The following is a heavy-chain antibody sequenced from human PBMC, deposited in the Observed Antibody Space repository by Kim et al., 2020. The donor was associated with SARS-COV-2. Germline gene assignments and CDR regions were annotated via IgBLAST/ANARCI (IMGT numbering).Heavy chain of an antibody. Sequence: GGSLRLSCAASGFTFNTYAMTWVRQAPGKGLEWVSAIRSSGDSTYYADSVKGRFTISRDNSKNPLLLQMNRLRAEDTAVYYCAKLGVRGHGDIDYWGEGT. CDR2: IRSSGDST. V-gene: IGHV3-23*01. J-gene: IGHJ4*02. CDR1: GFTFNTYA. CDR3: AKLGVRGHGDIDY. D-gene: IGHD3-10*02.